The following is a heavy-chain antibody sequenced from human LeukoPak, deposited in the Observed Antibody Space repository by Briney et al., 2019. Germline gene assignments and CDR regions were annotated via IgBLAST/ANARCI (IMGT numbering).Heavy chain of an antibody. CDR1: GGSFSGYY. CDR2: INHSGST. Sequence: PSETLSLTCAVYGGSFSGYYWSWIRQPPGKGLEWIGEINHSGSTNYNPSLKSRVTISVDTSKSQFSLKLSSVTAADTAVYYCARWGGSRTWIEYWGQGTLVTVSS. V-gene: IGHV4-34*01. J-gene: IGHJ4*02. CDR3: ARWGGSRTWIEY. D-gene: IGHD3-16*01.